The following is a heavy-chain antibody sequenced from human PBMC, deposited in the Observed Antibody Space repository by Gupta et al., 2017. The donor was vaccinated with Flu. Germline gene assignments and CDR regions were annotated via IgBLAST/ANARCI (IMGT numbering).Heavy chain of an antibody. D-gene: IGHD3-10*01. V-gene: IGHV1-46*01. CDR2: VDPSVGGT. Sequence: IHWVRQAPGQGLQWMGRVDPSVGGTHYPQKFQGRVTVTRDTSTSTVYLELSSLTSEDAAIYYCAREVAGAGTCGFDYWGQGTLVTVSS. J-gene: IGHJ4*02. CDR3: AREVAGAGTCGFDY.